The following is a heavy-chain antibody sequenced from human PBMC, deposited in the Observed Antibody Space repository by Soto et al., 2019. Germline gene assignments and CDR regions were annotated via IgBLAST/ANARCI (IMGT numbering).Heavy chain of an antibody. CDR2: IWYDGSNK. CDR1: GFTFSSYG. V-gene: IGHV3-33*01. CDR3: ASTAVAGEYYYYYMDV. Sequence: GGSLRLSCAASGFTFSSYGMHWVRQAPGKGLEWVAVIWYDGSNKYYADSVKGRFTISRDNSKNTLYLQMNSLRAEDTAVYYCASTAVAGEYYYYYMDVWGKGTTVNVSS. D-gene: IGHD6-19*01. J-gene: IGHJ6*03.